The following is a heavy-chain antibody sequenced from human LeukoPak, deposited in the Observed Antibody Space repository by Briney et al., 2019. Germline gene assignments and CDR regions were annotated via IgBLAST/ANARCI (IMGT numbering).Heavy chain of an antibody. CDR3: AKEGDGIFGVVIKTYGMDV. CDR2: IIPIFGTV. D-gene: IGHD3-3*01. CDR1: GGTFSSYA. V-gene: IGHV1-69*13. J-gene: IGHJ6*02. Sequence: ASVKVSCKASGGTFSSYAISWVRQAPGQGLEWMGGIIPIFGTVNYAQKFQGRVTITADESTSTAYMELSSLRSEDTAVYYCAKEGDGIFGVVIKTYGMDVWGQGTTVTVSS.